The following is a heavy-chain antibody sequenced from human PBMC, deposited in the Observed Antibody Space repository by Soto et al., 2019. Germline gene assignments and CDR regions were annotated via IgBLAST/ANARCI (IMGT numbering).Heavy chain of an antibody. CDR2: ISPNSGRA. CDR3: VRQYYDFWTDFPDFDY. CDR1: GYTFTKYE. D-gene: IGHD3-3*01. V-gene: IGHV1-18*01. Sequence: QVQLVQSGTEAKTPGASVKVSCKTSGYTFTKYEISWVRQAPGQGLEWMGLISPNSGRANYAQKLQGRVTMTTDTSSSIGYMELRSLRPDDTAVYYCVRQYYDFWTDFPDFDYWGQGTLVTVSS. J-gene: IGHJ4*02.